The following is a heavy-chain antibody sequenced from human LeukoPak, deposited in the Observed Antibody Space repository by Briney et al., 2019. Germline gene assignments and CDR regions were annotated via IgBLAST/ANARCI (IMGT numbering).Heavy chain of an antibody. CDR3: ARIWYYDILTGNSRYFDY. J-gene: IGHJ4*02. CDR2: IGLVGDT. D-gene: IGHD3-9*01. V-gene: IGHV3-13*04. Sequence: GGSLRLSCAASGFSLSIYDMHWVRQTTGKGLEWVSGIGLVGDTYYPGSVKGRFTISRDYAKNSLYLQMNSLRAEDTAVYYCARIWYYDILTGNSRYFDYWGQGTLVTVSS. CDR1: GFSLSIYD.